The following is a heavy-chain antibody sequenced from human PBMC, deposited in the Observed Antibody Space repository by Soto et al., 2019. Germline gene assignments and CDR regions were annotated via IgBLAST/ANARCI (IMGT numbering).Heavy chain of an antibody. D-gene: IGHD6-19*01. V-gene: IGHV4-38-2*02. CDR1: GYSISIGSY. CDR2: IYHGGTT. J-gene: IGHJ4*01. Sequence: SETLSLTCTVSGYSISIGSYCACIRQPPGKGPEWIASIYHGGTTFYNPSLKSRITISVDTSNNQFSLKLTSVTAADTAVYYCARVHVMVVAGSTFDYWGHGTLVTVS. CDR3: ARVHVMVVAGSTFDY.